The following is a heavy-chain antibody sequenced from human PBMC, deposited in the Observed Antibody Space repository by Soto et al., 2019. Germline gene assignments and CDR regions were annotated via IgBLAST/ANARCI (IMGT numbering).Heavy chain of an antibody. V-gene: IGHV4-39*01. CDR1: GGSISSSSYY. Sequence: QLQLQESGPGLVKPSETLSLTCTVSGGSISSSSYYWGWIRQPPGKGLEWIGSIYYSGSTYYNPSLKSRVTISVDTSKNQFSLKLSSVTAADTAVYYCSSNGVGFGGWYFQHWGQGTLVTVSS. J-gene: IGHJ1*01. D-gene: IGHD3-10*01. CDR2: IYYSGST. CDR3: SSNGVGFGGWYFQH.